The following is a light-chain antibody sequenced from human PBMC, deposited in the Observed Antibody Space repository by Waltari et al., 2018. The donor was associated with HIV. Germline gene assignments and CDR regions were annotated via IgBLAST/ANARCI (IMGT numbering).Light chain of an antibody. Sequence: EIVLTQSPGTLSLSPGAGVTLSCRASQSVTNNYLAWYQQKPGQAPRLLIYSVSNRATGSPDRFSGGGSGTDFSLTISGLEPEDFAVYYCQQFSDSPLTFGGGTKVEIK. J-gene: IGKJ4*01. CDR1: QSVTNNY. V-gene: IGKV3-20*01. CDR3: QQFSDSPLT. CDR2: SVS.